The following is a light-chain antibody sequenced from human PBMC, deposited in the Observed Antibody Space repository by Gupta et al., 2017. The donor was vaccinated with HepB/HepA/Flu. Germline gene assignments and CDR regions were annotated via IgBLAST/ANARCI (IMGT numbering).Light chain of an antibody. Sequence: DIVMTQSPLSLPVTPGEPASISCRSSQSLLHSNGYNYLDWYLQKPGQSPQLLIYLGSNRASGVPDMFSGSGSGTDFTLKISRVEAEDVGVYYCMQAQQTPRTFGQGTKVEIK. CDR3: MQAQQTPRT. CDR2: LGS. V-gene: IGKV2-28*01. CDR1: QSLLHSNGYNY. J-gene: IGKJ1*01.